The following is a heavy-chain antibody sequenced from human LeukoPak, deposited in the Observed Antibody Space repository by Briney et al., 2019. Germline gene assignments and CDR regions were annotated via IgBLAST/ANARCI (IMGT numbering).Heavy chain of an antibody. CDR1: GFIFGGYW. CDR2: TNPDGSIK. Sequence: PGGSLRLSCAASGFIFGGYWVSWVRQAPGRGLEWVANTNPDGSIKYYVDSVNGRFTISRDNAKNSLYLQMNSLRAEDTAVYYCVSGFLQWLYWGQGTLVTVSS. J-gene: IGHJ4*02. D-gene: IGHD3-3*01. V-gene: IGHV3-7*01. CDR3: VSGFLQWLY.